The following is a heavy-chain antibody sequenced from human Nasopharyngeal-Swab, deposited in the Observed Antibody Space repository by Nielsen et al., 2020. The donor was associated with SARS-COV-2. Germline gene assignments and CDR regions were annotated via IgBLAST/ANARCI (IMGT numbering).Heavy chain of an antibody. CDR3: ARDSGMAGTKYYYYGMDV. V-gene: IGHV4-30-4*01. J-gene: IGHJ6*02. D-gene: IGHD6-19*01. Sequence: WIRQPPGKGLEWIGYIYYSGSTYYNPSLKSRVTISVDTSKNQFSLKLSSVTAADTAVYYCARDSGMAGTKYYYYGMDVWGQGTTVTVSS. CDR2: IYYSGST.